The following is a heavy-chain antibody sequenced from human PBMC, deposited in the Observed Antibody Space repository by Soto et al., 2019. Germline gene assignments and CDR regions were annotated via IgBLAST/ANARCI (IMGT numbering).Heavy chain of an antibody. D-gene: IGHD3-10*01. CDR1: GGTFSSYA. V-gene: IGHV1-69*12. CDR2: IIPIFGTA. CDR3: AGWNYGSGRGGGPYGMDV. J-gene: IGHJ6*02. Sequence: QVQLVQSGAEVKKPGSSVKVSCKASGGTFSSYAISWVRQAPGQGLEWMGGIIPIFGTANYAQKFQGRVTITADESTSTAYMELSSLRSEDTAVYYCAGWNYGSGRGGGPYGMDVWGQGTTVTVSS.